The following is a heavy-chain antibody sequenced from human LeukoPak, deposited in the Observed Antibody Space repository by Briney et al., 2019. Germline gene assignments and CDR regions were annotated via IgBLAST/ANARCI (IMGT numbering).Heavy chain of an antibody. Sequence: GGSLRLSCAASGFTVSSNYMSWVRQAPGKGLEWVSSISSSSSYIYYADSVKGRFTVSRDNAKNTVYLQMNSLRAEDTAVYYCARDSYNNVDYWGQGTLVTVSS. CDR2: ISSSSSYI. J-gene: IGHJ4*02. D-gene: IGHD5-24*01. CDR1: GFTVSSNY. CDR3: ARDSYNNVDY. V-gene: IGHV3-21*01.